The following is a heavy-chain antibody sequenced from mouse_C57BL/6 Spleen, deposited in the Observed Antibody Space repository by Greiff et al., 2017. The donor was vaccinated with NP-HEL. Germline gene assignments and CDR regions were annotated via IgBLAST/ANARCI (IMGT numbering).Heavy chain of an antibody. CDR1: GSSITSGYY. CDR2: ISYDGSN. Sequence: ESGPGLVKPSQSLSLTCSVTGSSITSGYYWNWIRQFPGNKLEWMGYISYDGSNNYNPSLKNRISITRDTSKNQFFLKLNSVTTEDTATYYCAREGIYYGSSYGGFAYWGQGTLVTVSA. CDR3: AREGIYYGSSYGGFAY. V-gene: IGHV3-6*01. D-gene: IGHD1-1*01. J-gene: IGHJ3*01.